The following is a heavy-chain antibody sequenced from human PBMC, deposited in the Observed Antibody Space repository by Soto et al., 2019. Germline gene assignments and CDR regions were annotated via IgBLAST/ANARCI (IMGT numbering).Heavy chain of an antibody. D-gene: IGHD6-6*01. CDR2: IKQDGSQK. J-gene: IGHJ6*03. V-gene: IGHV3-7*03. CDR3: ARTEYSSSLSYYYYYMDV. CDR1: TYTFSTYW. Sequence: GGSLRLSCAGSTYTFSTYWMSWVRQAPGKGLEWVANIKQDGSQKYYVDSVKGRFTISRDNAKNSLYLQMDSLTAADTAVYYCARTEYSSSLSYYYYYMDVWGKGTTVTVSS.